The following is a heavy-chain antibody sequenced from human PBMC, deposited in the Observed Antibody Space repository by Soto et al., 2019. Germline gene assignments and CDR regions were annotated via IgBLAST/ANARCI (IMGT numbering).Heavy chain of an antibody. J-gene: IGHJ6*02. Sequence: SETLSLTCTVSGGSISSYYWSWIRQPPGKGLEWIGYTYYSGSTYYNPSLKSRVTISVDTSKNQFSLKLSSVTAADTAVYYCAATTPYGMDVWGQGTTVTVSS. CDR3: AATTPYGMDV. D-gene: IGHD4-4*01. CDR2: TYYSGST. V-gene: IGHV4-59*06. CDR1: GGSISSYY.